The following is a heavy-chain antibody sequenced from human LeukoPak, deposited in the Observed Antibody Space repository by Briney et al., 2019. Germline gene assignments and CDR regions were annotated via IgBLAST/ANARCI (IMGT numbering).Heavy chain of an antibody. Sequence: APVTVSFKASGYTFTSYGISWVRQAPGQGLEWMGGNSAYNGNTNYAQKRQGRVTMTTDPSTSTAYMGLRSLRSDETGVYYCATGLDAYYYDSSGYYNGAEYFQHWGQGTLVTVSS. V-gene: IGHV1-18*01. CDR2: NSAYNGNT. D-gene: IGHD3-22*01. CDR1: GYTFTSYG. J-gene: IGHJ1*01. CDR3: ATGLDAYYYDSSGYYNGAEYFQH.